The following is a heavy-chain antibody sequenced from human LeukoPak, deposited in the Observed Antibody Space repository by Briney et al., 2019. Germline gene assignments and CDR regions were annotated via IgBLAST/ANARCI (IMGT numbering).Heavy chain of an antibody. CDR3: ARVYSGYEDY. V-gene: IGHV4-39*07. J-gene: IGHJ4*02. Sequence: SETLSLTCTVSGGSISSSSYYWGWIRQPPGKGLEWIGSIYYSGSTYYNPSLKSRVTISVDTSKNQFSLKLSSVTAADTAVYYCARVYSGYEDYWGQGTLVTVSS. D-gene: IGHD5-12*01. CDR1: GGSISSSSYY. CDR2: IYYSGST.